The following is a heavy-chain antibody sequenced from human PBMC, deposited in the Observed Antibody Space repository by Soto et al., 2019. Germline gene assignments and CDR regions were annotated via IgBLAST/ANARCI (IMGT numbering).Heavy chain of an antibody. D-gene: IGHD3-3*01. CDR3: VRAQLGDLWSWGHFAS. J-gene: IGHJ4*02. CDR2: ISWNSGNA. Sequence: DVQLVESGGTLVQPGRSLRLSCAASGFSFDDHAMHWARQTPEKGLEWVAGISWNSGNADYADSVKGRFTISRDNGKNSRCLDMNGLRAVDTALYYGVRAQLGDLWSWGHFASWGQGTLVAVSS. V-gene: IGHV3-9*01. CDR1: GFSFDDHA.